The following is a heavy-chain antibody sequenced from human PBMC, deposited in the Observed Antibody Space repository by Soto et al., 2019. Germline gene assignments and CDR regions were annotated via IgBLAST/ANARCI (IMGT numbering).Heavy chain of an antibody. V-gene: IGHV3-33*01. J-gene: IGHJ4*02. Sequence: QVQLVESGGGVVQPGRSLRLSCAASGFTFSSYGMHWVRQAPGKGLEWVAVIWYDGSNKYYADSVKGRFTISRDNSKNTLYLQMNSLRAEDTAVYYCAREGRGSGSYYFFDYWGQGTLVTVSS. CDR1: GFTFSSYG. D-gene: IGHD3-10*01. CDR2: IWYDGSNK. CDR3: AREGRGSGSYYFFDY.